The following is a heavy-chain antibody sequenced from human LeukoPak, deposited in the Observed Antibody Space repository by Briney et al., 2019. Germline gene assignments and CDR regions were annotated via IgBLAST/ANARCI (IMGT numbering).Heavy chain of an antibody. CDR2: INPSGGST. V-gene: IGHV1-46*03. CDR1: GGTFTSYY. CDR3: ATGLRWYGGGIWEIDY. J-gene: IGHJ4*02. D-gene: IGHD4-23*01. Sequence: ASVKVSCKASGGTFTSYYMHWVRQAPGQGLEWMGIINPSGGSTNYAQKFQGRVTMTRDTSTSTAYMELSSLRSDDTAVYYCATGLRWYGGGIWEIDYWGQGTLVTVS.